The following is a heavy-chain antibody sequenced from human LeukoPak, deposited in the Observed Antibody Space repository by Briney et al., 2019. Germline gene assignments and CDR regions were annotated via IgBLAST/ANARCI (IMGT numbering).Heavy chain of an antibody. J-gene: IGHJ2*01. D-gene: IGHD4-17*01. CDR1: GYTFTSYY. Sequence: GASVKVSCKASGYTFTSYYMHWVRQAPGQGLEWMGIINPSGGSTNYEQKFQGRVTMTRDKSTSTLYMELSSLRSEDTAVYYCASSPVNWYFDLWGRGTLVTVSS. CDR2: INPSGGST. CDR3: ASSPVNWYFDL. V-gene: IGHV1-46*01.